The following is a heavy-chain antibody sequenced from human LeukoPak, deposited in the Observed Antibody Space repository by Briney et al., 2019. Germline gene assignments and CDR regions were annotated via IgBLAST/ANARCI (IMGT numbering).Heavy chain of an antibody. V-gene: IGHV1-18*01. J-gene: IGHJ4*02. Sequence: GESLKISCKGSGYSFTSYGISWVRQAPGQGLEWMGWISAYNGNTNYAQKLQGRVTMTTDTSTSTAYMELRSLRSDDTAVYYCARLRGYCSSTSCKGTIPYYFDYWGQGTLVTVSS. D-gene: IGHD2-2*01. CDR2: ISAYNGNT. CDR1: GYSFTSYG. CDR3: ARLRGYCSSTSCKGTIPYYFDY.